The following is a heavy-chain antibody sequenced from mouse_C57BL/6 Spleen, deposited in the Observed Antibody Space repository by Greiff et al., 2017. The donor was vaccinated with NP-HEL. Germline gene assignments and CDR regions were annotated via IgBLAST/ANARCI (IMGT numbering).Heavy chain of an antibody. J-gene: IGHJ2*01. Sequence: EVKLMESGGGLVKPGGSLKLSCAASGFTFSSYTMSWVRQTPEKRLEWVATISGGGGNTYYPDSVKGRFTISRDNAKNTLYLQMSSLRSEDTALYYCARQGDDYLYYFDYWGQGTTLTVSS. CDR3: ARQGDDYLYYFDY. CDR2: ISGGGGNT. V-gene: IGHV5-9*01. CDR1: GFTFSSYT. D-gene: IGHD2-4*01.